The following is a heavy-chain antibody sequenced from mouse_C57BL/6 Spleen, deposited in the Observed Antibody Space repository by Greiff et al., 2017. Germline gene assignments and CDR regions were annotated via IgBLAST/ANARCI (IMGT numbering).Heavy chain of an antibody. CDR1: GYAFSSSW. V-gene: IGHV1-82*01. D-gene: IGHD2-4*01. CDR2: IYPGDGDT. Sequence: QVQLQQSGPELVKPGASVKISCKASGYAFSSSWMNWVKQRPGKGLEWIGRIYPGDGDTNYNGKFKGKATLSADKSSSTAYMRLSSLTSEDSAVXFCASDCPFAYWGQGTLVTVSA. CDR3: ASDCPFAY. J-gene: IGHJ3*01.